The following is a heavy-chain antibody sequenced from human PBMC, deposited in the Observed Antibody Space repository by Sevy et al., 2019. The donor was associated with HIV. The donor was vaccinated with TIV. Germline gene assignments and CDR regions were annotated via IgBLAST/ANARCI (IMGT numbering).Heavy chain of an antibody. CDR2: ISLYSGNT. CDR1: GYPFNNYA. V-gene: IGHV1-18*04. D-gene: IGHD7-27*01. J-gene: IGHJ6*02. Sequence: ASVKVSCKASGYPFNNYAVSWVRQAPGQGLEWMAWISLYSGNTQYAQKFQDRVTMTTDSSTTTAYMELRNLRSDDTALYYCAGSPDINWGYPEYHCYYVIDVWGQGTTVTVSS. CDR3: AGSPDINWGYPEYHCYYVIDV.